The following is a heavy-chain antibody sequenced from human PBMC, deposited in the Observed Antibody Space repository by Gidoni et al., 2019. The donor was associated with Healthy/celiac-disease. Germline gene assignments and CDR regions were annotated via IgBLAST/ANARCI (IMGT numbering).Heavy chain of an antibody. CDR1: GFTFSSYA. CDR3: ARASGWYYFDY. Sequence: EVQLGESGGGLVQPGGSLRRSCAASGFTFSSYAMHWVRQAPGKGLEYVSAISSNGGSTYYANSVKGRFTISRDNSKNTLYLQMGSLRAEDMAVYYCARASGWYYFDYWGQGTLVTVSS. J-gene: IGHJ4*02. CDR2: ISSNGGST. V-gene: IGHV3-64*01.